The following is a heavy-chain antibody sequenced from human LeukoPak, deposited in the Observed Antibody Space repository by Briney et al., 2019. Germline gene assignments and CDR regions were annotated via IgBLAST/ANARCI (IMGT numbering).Heavy chain of an antibody. CDR2: VNLQGST. V-gene: IGHV4-4*01. Sequence: SETLSLTCGVSGGSISNTNWWTWVRQPPGKGLEWIGEVNLQGSTNYNPSLKSRVAISVDKSENHISLKLTSVTAADTAVYCCARDGGPYRPLDYSGQGTLVTVAS. J-gene: IGHJ4*02. CDR3: ARDGGPYRPLDY. CDR1: GGSISNTNW.